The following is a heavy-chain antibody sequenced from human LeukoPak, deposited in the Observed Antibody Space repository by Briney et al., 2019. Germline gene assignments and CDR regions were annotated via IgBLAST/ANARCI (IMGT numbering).Heavy chain of an antibody. J-gene: IGHJ5*02. D-gene: IGHD3-22*01. Sequence: SVKVSCKASGGTFSSYAISWVRQAPGQGLEWMGRIIPIFGTANYAQKFQGRVTITTDESTSAAYMELSSLRSEDTAVYYCAREEDYYDSSGSPRSRFDPWGQGTLVTVSS. CDR2: IIPIFGTA. V-gene: IGHV1-69*05. CDR1: GGTFSSYA. CDR3: AREEDYYDSSGSPRSRFDP.